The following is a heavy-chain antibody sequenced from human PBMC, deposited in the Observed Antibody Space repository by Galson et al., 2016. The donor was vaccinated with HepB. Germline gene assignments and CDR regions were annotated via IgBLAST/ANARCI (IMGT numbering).Heavy chain of an antibody. J-gene: IGHJ4*02. D-gene: IGHD3-9*01. CDR1: GYSFTRYF. CDR3: GRHEGWGYEIGTGYYGDVYY. CDR2: IYPDDSGT. Sequence: QSGAEVKKPGESLKISCKGSGYSFTRYFIAWVRQMLGKGLEWMGIIYPDDSGTRYSPSFQVQVTISVDKSFSTAYLEWSGLKASDTAIYYCGRHEGWGYEIGTGYYGDVYYGGQGTLVTVSS. V-gene: IGHV5-51*01.